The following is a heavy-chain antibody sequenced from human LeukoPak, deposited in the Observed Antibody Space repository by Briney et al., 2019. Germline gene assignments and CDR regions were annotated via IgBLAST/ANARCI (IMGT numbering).Heavy chain of an antibody. D-gene: IGHD3-3*01. Sequence: PGGSLRLSCAASGFTFRIFGLNWVRQAPGKGPEWVSYIDARSGITYYADSVQGRFTISRDDARESVFLQMDGLRVDDTAVYYCARTYDFGRGPPGDAFDNWGPGTWVIVS. V-gene: IGHV3-48*04. CDR1: GFTFRIFG. CDR2: IDARSGIT. CDR3: ARTYDFGRGPPGDAFDN. J-gene: IGHJ3*02.